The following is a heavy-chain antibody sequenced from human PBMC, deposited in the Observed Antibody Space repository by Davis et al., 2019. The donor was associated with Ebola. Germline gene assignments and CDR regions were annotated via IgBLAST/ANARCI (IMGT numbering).Heavy chain of an antibody. CDR3: AKDRLGATTGWFDL. Sequence: GESLKISCAASGFTFSSYAMSWVRQAPGKGLEWVSAISGSGGSTYYADSVKGRFAISRDNAKNSLYLQMNSLRAEDTALYYCAKDRLGATTGWFDLWGQGTLVTVSS. CDR1: GFTFSSYA. D-gene: IGHD1-26*01. V-gene: IGHV3-23*01. J-gene: IGHJ5*02. CDR2: ISGSGGST.